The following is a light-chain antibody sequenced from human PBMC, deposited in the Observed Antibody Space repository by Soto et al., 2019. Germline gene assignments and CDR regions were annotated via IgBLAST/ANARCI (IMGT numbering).Light chain of an antibody. J-gene: IGKJ2*01. CDR2: DTS. V-gene: IGKV3-20*01. Sequence: EIVLTQSPGTLYLSPGERATLSCRASQSVTSNYLAWYQHKPGQAPSLLISDTSNRASGIPGRFSGSGSGTDFTLYISSLEPEDFAVYFCHQYGGSLPYTFGQGTKLEIK. CDR3: HQYGGSLPYT. CDR1: QSVTSNY.